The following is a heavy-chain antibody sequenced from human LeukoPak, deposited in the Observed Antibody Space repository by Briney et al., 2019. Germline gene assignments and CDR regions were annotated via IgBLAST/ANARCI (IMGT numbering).Heavy chain of an antibody. CDR3: ARRYHYDSSGYQFDY. CDR1: GFTFRSYW. Sequence: GGSLRLSCAASGFTFRSYWMHWVRQVPGKGLVWVSRIDAEGTTTTYADSVKGRFTISRDNAKNTLYLQMNSLRAEDTAVYYCARRYHYDSSGYQFDYWGRGTLVTVSS. D-gene: IGHD3-22*01. CDR2: IDAEGTTT. V-gene: IGHV3-74*01. J-gene: IGHJ4*02.